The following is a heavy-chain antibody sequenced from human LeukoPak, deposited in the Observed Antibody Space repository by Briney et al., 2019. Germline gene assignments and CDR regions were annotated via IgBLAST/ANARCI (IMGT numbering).Heavy chain of an antibody. V-gene: IGHV4-39*01. J-gene: IGHJ3*02. CDR2: IYYSGST. CDR1: GGSISSSSYY. Sequence: PSETLSLTCTVSGGSISSSSYYWGWIRQPPGKGLEWIGCIYYSGSTYYNPSLKRRVTISVDTSKNQFSLKLSSVTAADTAVYYCASSMRSYYDIVTGYAIDAFDIWGQGTMVTVSS. D-gene: IGHD3-9*01. CDR3: ASSMRSYYDIVTGYAIDAFDI.